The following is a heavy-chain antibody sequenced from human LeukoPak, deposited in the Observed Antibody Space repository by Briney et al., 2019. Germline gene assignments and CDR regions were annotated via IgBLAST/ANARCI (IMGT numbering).Heavy chain of an antibody. D-gene: IGHD4-23*01. CDR2: IYHSGNT. J-gene: IGHJ1*01. Sequence: SETLSLTCTVSGGSISSYYWGWIRQPPGKGLEWIGIIYHSGNTYYNPSLKSRVTISVDTSKNQFSLKLSSVTAADTAVYYCARDNGGNSDVYFHPWGQGTLVTVSS. V-gene: IGHV4-59*12. CDR3: ARDNGGNSDVYFHP. CDR1: GGSISSYY.